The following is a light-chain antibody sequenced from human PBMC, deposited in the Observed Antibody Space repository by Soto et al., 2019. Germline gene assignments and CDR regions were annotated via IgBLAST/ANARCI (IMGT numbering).Light chain of an antibody. J-gene: IGKJ1*01. V-gene: IGKV1-33*01. CDR1: QHINNY. CDR3: QQYRT. Sequence: DFQMTQSPSSLSASVGDRVTITCHTSQHINNYLNWYQQRPGKAPKLLISHTSNLETGVPSRFSGGGSATDFTLTISSLQPEDRATYYCQQYRTLGQGTKVEIK. CDR2: HTS.